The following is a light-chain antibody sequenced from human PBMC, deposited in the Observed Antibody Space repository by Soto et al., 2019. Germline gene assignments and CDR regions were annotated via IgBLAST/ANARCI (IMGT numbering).Light chain of an antibody. CDR3: SSYTSSSTLKV. V-gene: IGLV2-14*03. CDR1: SSDVGGYNY. Sequence: QSALTQPASVSGSPGQSITISCTGTSSDVGGYNYVSWYQQHPGKAPKLMIYDVSIRPSGVSNRFSGSKSGNTASLTISGLQDEDEADYYCSSYTSSSTLKVFGGGTKLTVL. J-gene: IGLJ2*01. CDR2: DVS.